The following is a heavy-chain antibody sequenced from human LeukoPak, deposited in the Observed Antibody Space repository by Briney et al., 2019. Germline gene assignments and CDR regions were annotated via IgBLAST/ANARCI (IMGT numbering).Heavy chain of an antibody. Sequence: SVKVSCKASGGTFSSYAISWVRQAPGQGLEWMGGIIPIFGTANYAQKFQGRVTITADESTSTAYMELSSLRSEDTAVYYCASMVRGAPKSYYYYGMDVWGQGTTVTVSS. CDR1: GGTFSSYA. CDR2: IIPIFGTA. J-gene: IGHJ6*02. CDR3: ASMVRGAPKSYYYYGMDV. D-gene: IGHD3-10*01. V-gene: IGHV1-69*13.